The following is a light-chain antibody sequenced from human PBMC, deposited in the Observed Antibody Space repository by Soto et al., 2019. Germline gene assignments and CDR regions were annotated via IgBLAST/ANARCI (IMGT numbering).Light chain of an antibody. CDR1: SSDVGGYNY. J-gene: IGLJ3*02. CDR3: SSYAASNNFYFV. Sequence: QSALTQPPSASGSPGKSVTISCTGTSSDVGGYNYVSWYQQYPGRAPKLMIYEVTKRPSGVPDRFSGSKSGNTDALTVSGLQAEDEADYHCSSYAASNNFYFVFGGGTQLTVL. V-gene: IGLV2-8*01. CDR2: EVT.